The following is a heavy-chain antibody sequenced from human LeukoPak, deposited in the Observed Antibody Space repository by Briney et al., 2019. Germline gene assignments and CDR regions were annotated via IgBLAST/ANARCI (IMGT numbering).Heavy chain of an antibody. J-gene: IGHJ4*02. Sequence: PGGSLRLSCAASGFTFSSYAMSWVRQAPGKGLEWVSAISGSGGSTYYADSVKGRFTISRDNSKNTLYLQMNSLRAEDTAVYYCAKTPRIKYGGNSYYFDYWGQGTLVTVSS. CDR1: GFTFSSYA. CDR2: ISGSGGST. CDR3: AKTPRIKYGGNSYYFDY. V-gene: IGHV3-23*01. D-gene: IGHD4-23*01.